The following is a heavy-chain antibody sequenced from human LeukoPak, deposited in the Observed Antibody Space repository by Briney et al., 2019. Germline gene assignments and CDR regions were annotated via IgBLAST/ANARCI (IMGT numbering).Heavy chain of an antibody. CDR2: INQDGSVK. V-gene: IGHV3-7*01. D-gene: IGHD3-3*02. J-gene: IGHJ4*02. Sequence: GGSLRLSCAASGFTFSNAFMSWVRQAPGKGPEFVANINQDGSVKNYVDSVKGRFTISRDNAKNSLYLQMNSLRADDTAVYYCARDPGFSSFDYWGQGTLVTVSS. CDR3: ARDPGFSSFDY. CDR1: GFTFSNAF.